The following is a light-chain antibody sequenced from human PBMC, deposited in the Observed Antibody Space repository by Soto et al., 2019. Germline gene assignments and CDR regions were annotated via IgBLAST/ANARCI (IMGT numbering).Light chain of an antibody. CDR1: QSVSSN. CDR3: QQYNNWPGT. J-gene: IGKJ1*01. V-gene: IGKV3-15*01. Sequence: EIVMTQYPATLSVSPGERATLSCRSSQSVSSNLAWYQQKPGQAPRLLIHGASTRATGIPARFSGSGSGTEFTLTISSLQSEDFAVYYCQQYNNWPGTFGQGTKVDIK. CDR2: GAS.